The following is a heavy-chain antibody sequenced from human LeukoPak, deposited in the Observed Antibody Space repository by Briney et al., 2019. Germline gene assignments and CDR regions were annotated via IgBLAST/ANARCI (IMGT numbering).Heavy chain of an antibody. CDR1: GYTFTSYD. D-gene: IGHD6-13*01. V-gene: IGHV1-8*01. CDR2: MNPNSGNT. CDR3: ARVGQQLVNWFDP. J-gene: IGHJ5*02. Sequence: GASVKVSCKASGYTFTSYDINWVRQATGQGLEWMGWMNPNSGNTGYAQKFQGRVTMTRNTSISTAYMVLSSLRSEDTAVYYCARVGQQLVNWFDPWGQGTLVTVSS.